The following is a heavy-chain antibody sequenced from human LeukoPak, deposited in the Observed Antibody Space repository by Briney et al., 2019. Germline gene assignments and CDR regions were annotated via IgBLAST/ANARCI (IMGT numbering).Heavy chain of an antibody. CDR2: INPTGGST. CDR3: ARDLPYYYDSSGYYLTTDY. D-gene: IGHD3-22*01. Sequence: ASVKVSCKASGYTFTSYYMHWVRQAPGEGLEWMGIINPTGGSTSYAQKFQGRVTISVDTSKNQFSLKLSSVTAADTAVYYCARDLPYYYDSSGYYLTTDYWGQGTLVTVSS. V-gene: IGHV1-46*01. CDR1: GYTFTSYY. J-gene: IGHJ4*02.